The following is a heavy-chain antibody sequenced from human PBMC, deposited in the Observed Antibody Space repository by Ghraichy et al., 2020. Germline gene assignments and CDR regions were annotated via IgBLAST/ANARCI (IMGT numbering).Heavy chain of an antibody. CDR3: ARTLAVAGTIDY. D-gene: IGHD6-19*01. Sequence: GESLNISCAASGFTFSSYSMNWVRQAPGKGLEWVSSISSSSSYIYYADSVKGRFTISRDNAKNSLYLQMNSLRAEDTAVYYCARTLAVAGTIDYWGQGTLVTVSS. CDR1: GFTFSSYS. V-gene: IGHV3-21*01. CDR2: ISSSSSYI. J-gene: IGHJ4*02.